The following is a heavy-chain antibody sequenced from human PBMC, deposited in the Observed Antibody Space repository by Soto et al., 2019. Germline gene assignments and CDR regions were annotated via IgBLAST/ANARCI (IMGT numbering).Heavy chain of an antibody. CDR2: ISAHNGNT. CDR3: ARGRYGDY. J-gene: IGHJ4*02. Sequence: QVHLVQSGAEVKKPGASVKVSCKGSGYTFTRYGITWVRQAPGQGLEWMGWISAHNGNTNYAQNLQGRATVPTDTSTNTAYMQLRSLRSDDTAVYYCARGRYGDYWDQGALVTVSS. CDR1: GYTFTRYG. V-gene: IGHV1-18*01. D-gene: IGHD1-1*01.